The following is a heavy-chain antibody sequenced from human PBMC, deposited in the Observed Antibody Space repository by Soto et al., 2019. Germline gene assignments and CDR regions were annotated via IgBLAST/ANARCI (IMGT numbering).Heavy chain of an antibody. J-gene: IGHJ4*02. CDR1: DGSISSSNW. V-gene: IGHV4-4*02. Sequence: SETLSLTCAVSDGSISSSNWWSWVRQPPGKGLEWIGEIYHSGSTNYNPSLKSRVTISVDKSKNQFSLKLSSVTAADTVVYYCARIAAAGTNLDYWGQGTLVTVSS. CDR2: IYHSGST. D-gene: IGHD6-13*01. CDR3: ARIAAAGTNLDY.